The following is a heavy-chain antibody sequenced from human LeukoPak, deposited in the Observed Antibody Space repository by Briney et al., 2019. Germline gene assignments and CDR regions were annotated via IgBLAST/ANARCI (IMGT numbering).Heavy chain of an antibody. J-gene: IGHJ6*02. Sequence: HGESLKISCKASGYSFTNTFIGWVRQMPGKGLEWMGIIYPGDSDTRYSPSFQGPVTISADKSITTAYLQWSSLKASDTAMYYCARQDVASTGTTYYYAMDVWGQGTTVTVSS. CDR3: ARQDVASTGTTYYYAMDV. V-gene: IGHV5-51*01. CDR1: GYSFTNTF. D-gene: IGHD1/OR15-1a*01. CDR2: IYPGDSDT.